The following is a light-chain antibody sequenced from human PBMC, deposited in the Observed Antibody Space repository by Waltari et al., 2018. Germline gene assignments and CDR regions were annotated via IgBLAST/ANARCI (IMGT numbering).Light chain of an antibody. CDR2: WAS. Sequence: DIVMTQSPDSLAVSLGERATINCKSSQSVLYSSNNKNYLAWYQQKPGQPPKLLIYWASTRESRVPDRFSGSGSGTDFTLTISSLLAEDVALYYCQQYYTTPPTFGPGTKVDIK. V-gene: IGKV4-1*01. J-gene: IGKJ3*01. CDR1: QSVLYSSNNKNY. CDR3: QQYYTTPPT.